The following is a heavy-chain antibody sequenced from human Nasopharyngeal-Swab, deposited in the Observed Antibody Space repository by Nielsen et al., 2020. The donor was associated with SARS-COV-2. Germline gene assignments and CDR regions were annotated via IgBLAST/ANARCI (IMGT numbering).Heavy chain of an antibody. V-gene: IGHV4-4*07. Sequence: SETLSLTCTVSGGSISSYYWCCILQLAGKGLEWIGRIYTSGSTNYNPSLKSRVTMSVDTSKNQFSLKLSSVTAADTAVYYCARDSSSWYPNAPFDYWGQGTLVTVSS. J-gene: IGHJ4*02. CDR3: ARDSSSWYPNAPFDY. CDR1: GGSISSYY. D-gene: IGHD6-13*01. CDR2: IYTSGST.